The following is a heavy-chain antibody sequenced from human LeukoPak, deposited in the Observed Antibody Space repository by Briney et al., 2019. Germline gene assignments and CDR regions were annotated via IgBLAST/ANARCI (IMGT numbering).Heavy chain of an antibody. Sequence: ASVKVSCKASGYTFTGYYMHWVRQAPGQGLEWMGWINPNSGGTNYAQKFQGRVTMTRDTSISTAYMELSRLRSDDTAVYYCARSQVGYSYGYEPDYWGQGTLVTVSS. CDR3: ARSQVGYSYGYEPDY. V-gene: IGHV1-2*02. CDR2: INPNSGGT. D-gene: IGHD5-18*01. CDR1: GYTFTGYY. J-gene: IGHJ4*02.